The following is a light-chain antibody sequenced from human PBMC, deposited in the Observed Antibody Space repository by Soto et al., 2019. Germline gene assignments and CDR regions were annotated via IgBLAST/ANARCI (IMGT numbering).Light chain of an antibody. J-gene: IGKJ2*01. CDR2: DAS. V-gene: IGKV1-33*01. CDR3: QQYNDVPPT. Sequence: DIQMTPSPSSLSASIGDRVTITCQASQDINNYLNWYQQRPGKAPTLLIYDASILETGVTSRFGGSGSGTDFTLTITTLQPEDIGIYYCQQYNDVPPTFGQGTKLEIK. CDR1: QDINNY.